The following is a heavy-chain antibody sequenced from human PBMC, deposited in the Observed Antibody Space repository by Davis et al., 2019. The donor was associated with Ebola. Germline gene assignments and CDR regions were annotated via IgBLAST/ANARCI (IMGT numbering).Heavy chain of an antibody. CDR3: ARVFTYYDFWSGYYMVVGYGMDV. V-gene: IGHV3-33*01. J-gene: IGHJ6*02. Sequence: GESLKISCAASGFTFSSYGMHWVRQAPGKGLEWVAVIWYDGSNKYYADSVKGRFTISRDNSKNTLYLQMNSLRAEDTAVYFCARVFTYYDFWSGYYMVVGYGMDVWGQGTTVTVSS. CDR1: GFTFSSYG. CDR2: IWYDGSNK. D-gene: IGHD3-3*01.